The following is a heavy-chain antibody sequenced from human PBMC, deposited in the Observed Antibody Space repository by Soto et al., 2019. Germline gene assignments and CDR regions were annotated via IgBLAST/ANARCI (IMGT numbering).Heavy chain of an antibody. CDR1: GYIFTSYY. CDR2: INPSGGTT. D-gene: IGHD2-2*01. V-gene: IGHV1-46*01. J-gene: IGHJ4*02. Sequence: GASVKVSCKTSGYIFTSYYIHWLRQAPGQGLEWMGIINPSGGTTTYAQKFQGRVTMTRDTSTSTVYMELSSLRSEDTAVYYCARGPATAPDAYWGQGTLVTVSS. CDR3: ARGPATAPDAY.